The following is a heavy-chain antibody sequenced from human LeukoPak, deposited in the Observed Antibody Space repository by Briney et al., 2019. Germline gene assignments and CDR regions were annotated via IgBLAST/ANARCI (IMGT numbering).Heavy chain of an antibody. CDR3: AKDWSARGMLSGYTDY. Sequence: GGSLRLSCAASGFIVSNAWMSWVRQAPGKGLEWVAVISYDGTNIYYPDSVKGRFTISKDNSKNTLYLQMNSLGTDDTAVYYCAKDWSARGMLSGYTDYWGQGTLVTVSS. J-gene: IGHJ4*02. CDR1: GFIVSNAW. D-gene: IGHD1-1*01. CDR2: ISYDGTNI. V-gene: IGHV3-30*18.